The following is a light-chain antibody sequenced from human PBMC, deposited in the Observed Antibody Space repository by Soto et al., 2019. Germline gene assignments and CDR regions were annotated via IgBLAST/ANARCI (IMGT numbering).Light chain of an antibody. CDR1: QSISTW. V-gene: IGKV1-5*03. Sequence: DIQMTHSPFTLPSSLLDXXTXTXRASQSISTWLAWYQQKPGKAPKLLIYKASSLDSGVPSRFSGSGSGTEFTLTISSLQPDDFATYYCQQYNSFSRTFGQGTKVDIK. CDR3: QQYNSFSRT. CDR2: KAS. J-gene: IGKJ2*01.